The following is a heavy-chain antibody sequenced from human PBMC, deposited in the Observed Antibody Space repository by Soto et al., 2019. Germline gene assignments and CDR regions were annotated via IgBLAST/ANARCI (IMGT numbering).Heavy chain of an antibody. CDR1: EFTFSDYA. V-gene: IGHV3-30-3*01. J-gene: IGHJ6*02. Sequence: GGSLRLSCAASEFTFSDYAMHWVRQAPGEGLEWVALISYDGINKYYADSVKGRFTISRDTSKNTLYLQMSSLRAEDTAVCSCASSGIRFRQYGMDVWGQGTTVTVSS. CDR3: ASSGIRFRQYGMDV. D-gene: IGHD3-3*02. CDR2: ISYDGINK.